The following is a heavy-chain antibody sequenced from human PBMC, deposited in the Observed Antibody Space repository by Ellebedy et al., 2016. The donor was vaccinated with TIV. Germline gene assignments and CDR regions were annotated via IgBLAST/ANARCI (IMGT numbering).Heavy chain of an antibody. Sequence: GESLKISCAASGSTFSNYAMSWVRQAPGKGLEWVSALGGSSENTYYADSVQGRFTISRDNSENTLYLQMNSLRAEDTAVYYCAKTTSKGRGWRTPIDYWGQGTLVTVSS. CDR2: LGGSSENT. V-gene: IGHV3-23*01. CDR1: GSTFSNYA. D-gene: IGHD6-19*01. CDR3: AKTTSKGRGWRTPIDY. J-gene: IGHJ4*02.